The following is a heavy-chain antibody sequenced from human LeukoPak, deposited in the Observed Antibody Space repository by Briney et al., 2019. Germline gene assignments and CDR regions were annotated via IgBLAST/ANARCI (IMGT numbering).Heavy chain of an antibody. CDR1: GYSISSGYY. Sequence: SETLSLTCTVSGYSISSGYYWGWIRQPPGKGLEWIGYIYYSGSTNYNPSLKSRVTISVDTSKNQFSLKLSSVTAADTAVYYCARQQPLEYYFDYWGQGTLVTVSS. J-gene: IGHJ4*02. D-gene: IGHD6-13*01. CDR2: IYYSGST. V-gene: IGHV4-38-2*02. CDR3: ARQQPLEYYFDY.